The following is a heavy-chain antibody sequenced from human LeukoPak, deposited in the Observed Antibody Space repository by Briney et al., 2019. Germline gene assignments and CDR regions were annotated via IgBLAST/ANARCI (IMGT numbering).Heavy chain of an antibody. D-gene: IGHD2-15*01. J-gene: IGHJ4*02. CDR2: IYPGDSDT. CDR3: ARQRGYCSGGSCYSDY. Sequence: HGESLNISCKGSGYSFTSYWIGWVRQMRGKGLEWMGIIYPGDSDTRYSPSFQGQVTISADKSISTAYLQWSSLKASDTAMYYCARQRGYCSGGSCYSDYWGQGTLVTVSS. CDR1: GYSFTSYW. V-gene: IGHV5-51*01.